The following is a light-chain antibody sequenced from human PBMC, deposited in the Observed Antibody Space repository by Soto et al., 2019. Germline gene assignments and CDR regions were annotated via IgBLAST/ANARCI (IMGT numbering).Light chain of an antibody. J-gene: IGKJ1*01. V-gene: IGKV1-39*01. CDR2: TAS. CDR1: QSISRY. CDR3: QQTYRTPWT. Sequence: DIQMTQSPSSLSASVGDRVTISCRASQSISRYLNWYLLKPGKAPKLLIYTASNLQSGVPSRFSGSGSETEFTLTIGSLQPEDFATYYCQQTYRTPWTFGLGTNVEI.